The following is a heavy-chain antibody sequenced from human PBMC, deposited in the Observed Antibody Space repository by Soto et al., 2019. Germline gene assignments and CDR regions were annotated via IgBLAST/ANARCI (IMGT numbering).Heavy chain of an antibody. Sequence: LRLSCAASGVAFSTSWMTWVRRAPGKGLEWVDNIKQDGSEKFYVGSVRGRFTISRDNAKNSMYLQMNSLRADDTAVYYCARRSSGRLTTAWAPLDWWGQGTMVTVSS. CDR2: IKQDGSEK. D-gene: IGHD2-15*01. V-gene: IGHV3-7*03. J-gene: IGHJ4*02. CDR1: GVAFSTSW. CDR3: ARRSSGRLTTAWAPLDW.